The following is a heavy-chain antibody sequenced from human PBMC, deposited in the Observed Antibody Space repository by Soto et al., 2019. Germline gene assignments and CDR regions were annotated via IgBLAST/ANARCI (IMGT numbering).Heavy chain of an antibody. Sequence: GGSLSLSCAASGFPFISYSMSWVRQAPGKGLEWVSAISGSGGSTYYADSVKGRFTISRDNSKNTLYLQMNSLRAEDTAVYYCAKMALRAAGTLDYWGQGTLVTVSS. D-gene: IGHD6-13*01. CDR1: GFPFISYS. CDR3: AKMALRAAGTLDY. CDR2: ISGSGGST. J-gene: IGHJ4*02. V-gene: IGHV3-23*01.